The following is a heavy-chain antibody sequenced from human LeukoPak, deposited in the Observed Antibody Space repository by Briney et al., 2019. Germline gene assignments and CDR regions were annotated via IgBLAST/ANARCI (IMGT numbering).Heavy chain of an antibody. Sequence: PGGSLRLSCAASGFTFSSYGMHWVRQAPGKGLEWVSVIYSGGSTYYADSVKGRFTISRHNSKNTLYLQMNSLRAEDTAVYYCAREENDYGDYVAVWGQGTLVTVSS. V-gene: IGHV3-53*04. CDR1: GFTFSSYG. CDR2: IYSGGST. J-gene: IGHJ4*02. D-gene: IGHD4-17*01. CDR3: AREENDYGDYVAV.